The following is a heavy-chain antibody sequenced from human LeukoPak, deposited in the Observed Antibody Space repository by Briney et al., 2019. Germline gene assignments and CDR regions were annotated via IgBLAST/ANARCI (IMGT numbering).Heavy chain of an antibody. CDR3: AKQIGYCTTSSCYVLLDY. V-gene: IGHV3-23*01. J-gene: IGHJ4*02. CDR1: GFTFRSYA. CDR2: ISYNGDRT. Sequence: PGGSLRPSCAASGFTFRSYAMSWVRQAPGKGLEWVSVISYNGDRTYYADSVKGRFTISRDNSKNTLYLQMTSLRAEDTAVYYCAKQIGYCTTSSCYVLLDYWGQGSLVTVSS. D-gene: IGHD2-2*03.